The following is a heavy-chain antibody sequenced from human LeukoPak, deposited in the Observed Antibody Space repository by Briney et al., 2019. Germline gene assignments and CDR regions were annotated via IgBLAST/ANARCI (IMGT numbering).Heavy chain of an antibody. CDR2: IIPIFGTA. CDR1: GFTFSSYG. Sequence: GGSLRLSCAASGFTFSSYGMHWVRQAPGQGLEWMGGIIPIFGTANYAQKFQGRVTITADESTSTAYMELSSLRSEDTAVYYCARDSAPDIRYFDWLYHMDVWGKGTTVTISS. CDR3: ARDSAPDIRYFDWLYHMDV. D-gene: IGHD3-9*01. J-gene: IGHJ6*03. V-gene: IGHV1-69*01.